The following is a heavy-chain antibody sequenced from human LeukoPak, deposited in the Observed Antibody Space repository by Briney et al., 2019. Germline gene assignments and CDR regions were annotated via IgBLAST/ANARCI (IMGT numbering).Heavy chain of an antibody. D-gene: IGHD4-17*01. J-gene: IGHJ3*02. CDR1: GFTFSSYV. V-gene: IGHV3-64*01. CDR3: ARATVTTDSDAFDI. CDR2: ISSNGGST. Sequence: GGSLRLSCAASGFTFSSYVMHWVRQAPGKGLEYVSAISSNGGSTYYVNSVKGRFTISRDNSKNTLYLQMGSLRAEDMAVYYCARATVTTDSDAFDIWGQGTMVTVSS.